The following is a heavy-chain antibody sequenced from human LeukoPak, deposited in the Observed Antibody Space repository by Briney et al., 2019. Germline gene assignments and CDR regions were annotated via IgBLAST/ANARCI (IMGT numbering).Heavy chain of an antibody. J-gene: IGHJ3*02. CDR1: GGSISSYY. Sequence: TSETLSLTCTVSGGSISSYYWSWIRQPPGKGREWIGYIYYSGSTNYNPSLKSRVTISVDTSKNQFSLKLSSVTAADAAVYYCARGLLDGYTHPAAFDIWGQGTMVTVSS. CDR2: IYYSGST. CDR3: ARGLLDGYTHPAAFDI. V-gene: IGHV4-59*01. D-gene: IGHD5-24*01.